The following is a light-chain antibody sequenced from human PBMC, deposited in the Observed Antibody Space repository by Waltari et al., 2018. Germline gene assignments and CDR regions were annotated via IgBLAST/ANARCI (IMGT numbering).Light chain of an antibody. CDR3: QQYSSSSMFS. CDR2: KTF. CDR1: PSIGTL. J-gene: IGKJ2*03. V-gene: IGKV1-5*03. Sequence: DIQMTQSPSTLSASVGDRVTITCRASPSIGTLLAWFQQKPGNPPKLLIYKTFNLERGVPSRFSGSGSGTEFTLTITSLQPDDFATYYCQQYSSSSMFSFGQGTKLEIK.